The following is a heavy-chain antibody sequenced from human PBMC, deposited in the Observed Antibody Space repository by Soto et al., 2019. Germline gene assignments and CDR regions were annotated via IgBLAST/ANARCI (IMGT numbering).Heavy chain of an antibody. CDR3: GRAGRRDGNSSPGRFDT. CDR1: RASINSGYYY. D-gene: IGHD2-15*01. J-gene: IGHJ5*02. CDR2: IYYSGTT. V-gene: IGHV4-30-4*01. Sequence: QVQLQESGPGLVKSSQTLSLTCTVSRASINSGYYYWSWIRQSPGRGLEWIGYIYYSGTTYYNPSLKSRVSISVAASKNYFSLKLSSVTPADTAVYFCGRAGRRDGNSSPGRFDTWGQGILVTVSS.